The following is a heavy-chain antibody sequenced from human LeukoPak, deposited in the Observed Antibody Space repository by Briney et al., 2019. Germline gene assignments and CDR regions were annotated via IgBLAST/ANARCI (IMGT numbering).Heavy chain of an antibody. CDR3: ARSSGWWSLDY. J-gene: IGHJ4*02. CDR2: FDTGFGT. Sequence: GGSLRLSCAASGFTFSSYGIHWVRQAPGRGLEWVSAFDTGFGTYYPDSLKGRFTISRDNSKNTLFLQMNSLRAEDTAVYYCARSSGWWSLDYWGQGTLVTVSS. CDR1: GFTFSSYG. D-gene: IGHD6-19*01. V-gene: IGHV3-23*01.